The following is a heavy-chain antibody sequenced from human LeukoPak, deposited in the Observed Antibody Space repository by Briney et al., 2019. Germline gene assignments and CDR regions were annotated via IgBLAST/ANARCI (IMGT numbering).Heavy chain of an antibody. CDR1: GGSISSSSYY. J-gene: IGHJ6*03. Sequence: SETLSLTCTVSGGSISSSSYYWDWIRHPPGKGLEWIGNVYYGGNTFYNSSLESRVTISVDMSKNQFSLKLTSLTAADTAVYYCARQRADYFYHYLDVWGKGTSVTVSS. CDR2: VYYGGNT. CDR3: ARQRADYFYHYLDV. V-gene: IGHV4-39*01.